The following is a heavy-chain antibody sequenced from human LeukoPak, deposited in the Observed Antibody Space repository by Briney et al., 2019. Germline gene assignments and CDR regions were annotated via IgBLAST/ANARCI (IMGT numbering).Heavy chain of an antibody. D-gene: IGHD3-22*01. CDR1: GFNFGSYS. J-gene: IGHJ5*02. CDR2: INWNGGSR. V-gene: IGHV3-20*04. Sequence: GGSLRLSCAASGFNFGSYSMTWVRQAPGKGLEWVSGINWNGGSRGYADSVKGRFTISRDNAKNSLYLQMNSLRAEDTAVYYCARDLGQYYDTSDNWFDPWSQGTLVTVSS. CDR3: ARDLGQYYDTSDNWFDP.